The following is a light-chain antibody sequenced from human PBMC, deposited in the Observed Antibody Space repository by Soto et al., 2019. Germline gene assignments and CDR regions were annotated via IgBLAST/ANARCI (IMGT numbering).Light chain of an antibody. V-gene: IGLV2-11*01. CDR3: CSYAGSYTLWV. J-gene: IGLJ3*02. CDR1: SSDVGGYNY. CDR2: DVS. Sequence: QSALTQPRSVSGSPGQSVTISCTGTSSDVGGYNYVSWYQQYPGKAPKLIIYDVSKRPSGVPDRFSGSKSGNTASLTISGLQAEDEAGYYCCSYAGSYTLWVFGGGTKLTV.